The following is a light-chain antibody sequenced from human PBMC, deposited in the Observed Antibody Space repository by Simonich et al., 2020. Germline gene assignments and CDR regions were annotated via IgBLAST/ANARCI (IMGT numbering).Light chain of an antibody. J-gene: IGLJ3*02. CDR3: CSYAGSYTWV. CDR2: GNS. CDR1: SSNIGAGYD. Sequence: QSVLTQPPSVSGAPGQRVTISCTGSSSNIGAGYDVHWYQQLPGTAPKLLIYGNSNRPSGVPVRFSGSKSGNTASLTISGLQAEDEADYYCCSYAGSYTWVFGGGTKLTVL. V-gene: IGLV1-40*01.